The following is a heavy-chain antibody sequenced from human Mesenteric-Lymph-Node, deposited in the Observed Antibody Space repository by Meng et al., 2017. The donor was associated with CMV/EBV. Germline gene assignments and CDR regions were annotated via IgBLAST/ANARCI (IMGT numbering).Heavy chain of an antibody. CDR1: GFTFSTYA. J-gene: IGHJ4*02. CDR3: ARDLGSSSSRYEVGFDY. CDR2: ISSDGGST. D-gene: IGHD2-2*01. V-gene: IGHV3-64*02. Sequence: GESLKISCAASGFTFSTYAMHWVRQAQGKGLEYVSAISSDGGSTSYSDSVKGRFTISRDNSKNTLYLQMGSLRAEDMAVYYCARDLGSSSSRYEVGFDYWGRGILVTVSS.